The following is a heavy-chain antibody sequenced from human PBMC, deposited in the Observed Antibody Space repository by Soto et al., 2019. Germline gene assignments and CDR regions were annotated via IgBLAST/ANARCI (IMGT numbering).Heavy chain of an antibody. CDR1: GFTFSSFA. J-gene: IGHJ4*02. CDR2: ISFDGRDI. V-gene: IGHV3-30*18. Sequence: QVHLVESGGGVVHPGTSLRLSCVTSGFTFSSFAMDWVRQAPGKGLEWVAAISFDGRDISYRESVKGRFTISRDKFKNTVYLQMNSLRAEDTAVYYCAKESLDYFDSGRFYAPAFDHWGQGTLVTVSS. D-gene: IGHD3-10*01. CDR3: AKESLDYFDSGRFYAPAFDH.